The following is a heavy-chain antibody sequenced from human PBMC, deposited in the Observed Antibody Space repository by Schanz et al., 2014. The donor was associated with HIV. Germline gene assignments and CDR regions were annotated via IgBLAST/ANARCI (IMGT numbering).Heavy chain of an antibody. V-gene: IGHV3-7*01. Sequence: VQLVESGGGLIQRGGSLRLSCAASGFIFRNFWMTWVRQVPGKGLEWVAHIKTDGSEQRYVDSVKGRFTISRDNAKNSVYLQMNSLRGEDTAVYYCARENWDVAIGYSWGQGVLVIVSA. D-gene: IGHD1-1*01. CDR3: ARENWDVAIGYS. J-gene: IGHJ5*02. CDR2: IKTDGSEQ. CDR1: GFIFRNFW.